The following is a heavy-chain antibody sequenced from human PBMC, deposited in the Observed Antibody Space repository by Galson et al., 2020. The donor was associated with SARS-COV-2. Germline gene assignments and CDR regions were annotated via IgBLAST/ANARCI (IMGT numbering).Heavy chain of an antibody. Sequence: SETLSLTCAVYGGSFSSYSWSWVRQPPGKGLEWIGEINHIGSTNYNPSLKSRVTISVDTSKNQFSLKLRAVTAADTAVYYCARGKTEITMMVVVVTSAHLYFDYWGQGTRVTVSS. CDR3: ARGKTEITMMVVVVTSAHLYFDY. J-gene: IGHJ4*02. CDR2: INHIGST. V-gene: IGHV4-34*01. CDR1: GGSFSSYS. D-gene: IGHD3-22*01.